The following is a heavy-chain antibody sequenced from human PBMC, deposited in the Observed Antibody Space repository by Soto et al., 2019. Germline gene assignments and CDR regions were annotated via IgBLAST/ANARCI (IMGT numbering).Heavy chain of an antibody. CDR3: AKGGPVVSSAVDF. J-gene: IGHJ4*02. V-gene: IGHV3-23*01. CDR1: GFTFSRYD. CDR2: ITGSAGAT. D-gene: IGHD2-21*01. Sequence: PGGSLRLSXAASGFTFSRYDMAWVRQAPGRGLEWVSAITGSAGATYYADSVKGRFSISRDNSKNTLYLQMNSLRAEDTAVYHCAKGGPVVSSAVDFWGQGTLVTVSS.